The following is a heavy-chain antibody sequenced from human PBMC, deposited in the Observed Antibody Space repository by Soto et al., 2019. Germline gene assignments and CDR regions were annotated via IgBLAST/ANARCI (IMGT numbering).Heavy chain of an antibody. CDR1: EFTFSNYA. Sequence: PGGSLRLSCVASEFTFSNYAMSWVRQAPGKGLEWVSGISGNDDSTYYADSVKGRCIISRDNSKNTMDLQMNSLRAQDTAVYYCAKDLSRSAVFVFDYWGQAIRGTASS. V-gene: IGHV3-23*01. CDR3: AKDLSRSAVFVFDY. D-gene: IGHD6-13*01. J-gene: IGHJ4*02. CDR2: ISGNDDST.